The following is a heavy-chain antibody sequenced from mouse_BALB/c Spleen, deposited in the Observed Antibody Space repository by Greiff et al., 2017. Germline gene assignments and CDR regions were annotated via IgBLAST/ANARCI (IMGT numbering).Heavy chain of an antibody. CDR3: NSYDYDEAAYYYAMDY. J-gene: IGHJ4*01. CDR2: IDPENGDT. Sequence: VTLKESGAELVRSGASVKLSCTASGFNIKDYYMHWVKQRPEQGLEWIGWIDPENGDTEYAPKFQGKATMTADTSSNTAYLQLSSLTSEDTAVYYCNSYDYDEAAYYYAMDYWGQGTSVTVSS. V-gene: IGHV14-4*02. CDR1: GFNIKDYY. D-gene: IGHD2-4*01.